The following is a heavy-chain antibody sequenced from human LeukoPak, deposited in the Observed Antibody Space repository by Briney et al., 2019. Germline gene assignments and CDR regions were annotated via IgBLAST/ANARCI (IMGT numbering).Heavy chain of an antibody. CDR1: GFSLSTSGVG. CDR3: AQSPYCSGGSCYSDY. Sequence: SGPTVVNPTQTLTLTCTFSGFSLSTSGVGVGWIRQPPGKALEWLALIYWNDDKRYSPSLQSRLTITKDTSKNQVVLTMTNMDPVETATYFCAQSPYCSGGSCYSDYWGQGTLVTVSS. D-gene: IGHD2-15*01. V-gene: IGHV2-5*01. J-gene: IGHJ4*02. CDR2: IYWNDDK.